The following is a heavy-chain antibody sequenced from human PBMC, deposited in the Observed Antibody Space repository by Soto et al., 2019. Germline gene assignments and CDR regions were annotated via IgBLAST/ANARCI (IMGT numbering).Heavy chain of an antibody. J-gene: IGHJ5*02. D-gene: IGHD3-22*01. CDR1: GYTFSTYT. CDR2: IIPIIGII. V-gene: IGHV1-69*04. CDR3: AGDPDSHYNDSHASSYP. Sequence: SVKVSCKVSGYTFSTYTITWVRQAPGQGLEWMGRIIPIIGIINYAQKFQGRVTITADKFTGTAYMELTRLRSDDTAVYYCAGDPDSHYNDSHASSYPWGQGTLVTVSS.